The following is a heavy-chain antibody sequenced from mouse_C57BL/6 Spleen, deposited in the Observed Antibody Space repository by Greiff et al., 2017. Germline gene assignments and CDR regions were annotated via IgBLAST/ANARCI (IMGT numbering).Heavy chain of an antibody. V-gene: IGHV1-53*01. J-gene: IGHJ3*01. CDR3: ARFSSGYSWFAY. D-gene: IGHD3-2*02. CDR1: GYTFTSYW. CDR2: INPSNGGT. Sequence: QVQLQQSGTELVKPGASVKLTCKASGYTFTSYWMHWVKQRPGQGLEWIGNINPSNGGTNYNEKFKSKATLTVDKSSSTAYMQLSSLTSEDSAVYYCARFSSGYSWFAYWGQGTLVTVSA.